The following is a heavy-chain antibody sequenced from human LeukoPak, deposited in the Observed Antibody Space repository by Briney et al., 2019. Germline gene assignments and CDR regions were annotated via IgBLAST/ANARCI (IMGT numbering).Heavy chain of an antibody. CDR2: INPNSGGT. D-gene: IGHD2-15*01. V-gene: IGHV1-2*02. Sequence: GASVKVSCKASGYTFTGQYMHWVRQAPGRGLEWVGWINPNSGGTNYLRKFQGGLTLHRHTSIRAAYMELSRLRSDDTAVYYWARDIVVVVAAIGGNWFDPWGQGTLVTVSS. J-gene: IGHJ5*02. CDR1: GYTFTGQY. CDR3: ARDIVVVVAAIGGNWFDP.